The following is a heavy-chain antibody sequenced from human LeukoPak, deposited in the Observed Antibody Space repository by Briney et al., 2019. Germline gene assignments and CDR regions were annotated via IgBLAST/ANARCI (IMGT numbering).Heavy chain of an antibody. J-gene: IGHJ1*01. D-gene: IGHD6-13*01. CDR3: ARQLAAAAALALYPKYFQH. CDR1: GGSISSSSYY. Sequence: PSETLSLTCTVSGGSISSSSYYWGWIRQPPGKGLEWIGSIYYSGSTYYNPSLKSRVTISVDTSKNQFSLKLSSVTAADTAVYYCARQLAAAAALALYPKYFQHWGQGTLVTVSS. CDR2: IYYSGST. V-gene: IGHV4-39*01.